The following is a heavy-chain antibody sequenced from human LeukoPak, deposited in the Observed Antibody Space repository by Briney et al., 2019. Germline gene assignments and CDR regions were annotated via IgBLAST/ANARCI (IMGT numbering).Heavy chain of an antibody. CDR1: GYTFTGYH. CDR3: ARNPPDTEYYDYVWGSYGYFDY. CDR2: INPNTGDT. V-gene: IGHV1-2*02. Sequence: ASVKVSCKASGYTFTGYHMHWVRQAPGQGLEWMGRINPNTGDTNFAQNFQGRVNMTRDTSITTAYMELSRLRSDDTAVYYCARNPPDTEYYDYVWGSYGYFDYWGQGTLVTVSS. D-gene: IGHD3-16*01. J-gene: IGHJ4*02.